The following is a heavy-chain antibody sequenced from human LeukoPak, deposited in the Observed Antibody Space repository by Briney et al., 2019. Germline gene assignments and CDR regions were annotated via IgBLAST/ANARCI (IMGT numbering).Heavy chain of an antibody. D-gene: IGHD1-26*01. Sequence: ASVKVSCKASGYTFTSYYMHWVRQAPGQGLEWMGIINPSGGSTSCAQKFQGRVTMTRDTSTSTVYMELSSLRSEDTAVYYCARARVGATTDYYYGMDVWGQGTTVTVSS. CDR3: ARARVGATTDYYYGMDV. CDR2: INPSGGST. J-gene: IGHJ6*02. V-gene: IGHV1-46*01. CDR1: GYTFTSYY.